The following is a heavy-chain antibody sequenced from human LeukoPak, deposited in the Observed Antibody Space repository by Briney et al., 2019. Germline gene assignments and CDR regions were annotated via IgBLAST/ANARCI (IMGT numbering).Heavy chain of an antibody. Sequence: PGGSLRLSCAASGFTVSSNYMSWVRQAPGKGLEWVSVIYSGGSTYYADSVKGRFTTSRDNSTNTLYLQMNSLRAEDTAVYYCARVRWNDGYDAFFDYWGQGTLVTVSS. CDR1: GFTVSSNY. CDR2: IYSGGST. D-gene: IGHD5-12*01. J-gene: IGHJ4*02. CDR3: ARVRWNDGYDAFFDY. V-gene: IGHV3-53*01.